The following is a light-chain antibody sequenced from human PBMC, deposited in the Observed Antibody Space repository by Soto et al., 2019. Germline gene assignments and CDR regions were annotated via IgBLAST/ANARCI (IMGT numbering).Light chain of an antibody. Sequence: QSVLTQPPSVSAAPGQKVTISCSGGSSNIGNNYVSWYQQLPGTAPKLLIYDNDKRPSGIPDRFSGSKSGTSATLGITGLQTGHEADYYCGTWDNSLGDGHVVFGGGTKLTVL. CDR1: SSNIGNNY. J-gene: IGLJ2*01. CDR3: GTWDNSLGDGHVV. CDR2: DND. V-gene: IGLV1-51*01.